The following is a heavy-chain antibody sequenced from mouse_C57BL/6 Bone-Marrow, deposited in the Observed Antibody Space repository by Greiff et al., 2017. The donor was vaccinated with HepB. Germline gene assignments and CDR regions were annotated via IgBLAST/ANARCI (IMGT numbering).Heavy chain of an antibody. CDR1: GFTFSDYY. D-gene: IGHD1-1*01. J-gene: IGHJ3*01. V-gene: IGHV5-12*01. CDR2: ISNGGGST. Sequence: EVHLVESGGGLVQPGGSLKLSCAASGFTFSDYYMYWVRQTPEKRLEWVAYISNGGGSTYYPDTVKGRFTISRDNAKNTLYLQMSRLKSEDTAMYYCARHEGYYYGSSYGFAYWGQGTLVTVSA. CDR3: ARHEGYYYGSSYGFAY.